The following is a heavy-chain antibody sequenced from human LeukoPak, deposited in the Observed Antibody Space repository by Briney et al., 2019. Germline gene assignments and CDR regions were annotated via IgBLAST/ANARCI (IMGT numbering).Heavy chain of an antibody. CDR3: ARYHLGSYFRDPFGH. J-gene: IGHJ4*02. D-gene: IGHD3-10*01. V-gene: IGHV3-48*04. Sequence: GGSLRLSCAVSGFTFSNYWMSWVRQAPGKGLEWVAYITYGSDTIFYADSVKGRFTVSRDNAKNSLYLQMDSLRAEDAAVYYCARYHLGSYFRDPFGHWGQGTLVTVSS. CDR2: ITYGSDTI. CDR1: GFTFSNYW.